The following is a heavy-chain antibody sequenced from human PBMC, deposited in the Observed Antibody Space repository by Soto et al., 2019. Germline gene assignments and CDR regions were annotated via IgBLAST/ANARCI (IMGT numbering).Heavy chain of an antibody. D-gene: IGHD2-2*01. J-gene: IGHJ4*02. Sequence: GGSLRLSCAASGFTFDDYAIHWVRQAPGKGLEWVSGISWNSGSIGYADSVKGRFTISRDNAKNSLYLQMNSLRAEDTALYYCAKDYCSSTSCFSLNYWGQGTLVTVYS. CDR2: ISWNSGSI. CDR1: GFTFDDYA. V-gene: IGHV3-9*01. CDR3: AKDYCSSTSCFSLNY.